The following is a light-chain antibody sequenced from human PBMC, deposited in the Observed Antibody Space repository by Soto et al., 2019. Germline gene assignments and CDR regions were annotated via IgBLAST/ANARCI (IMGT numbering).Light chain of an antibody. J-gene: IGKJ2*01. CDR2: GVS. CDR3: QQYSSLPHT. CDR1: QSVSSTF. Sequence: ESVLTQSPGTQSLSPGERATLSCRASQSVSSTFFAWYQQKPGQAPRLLIYGVSNRATGIPDRFSGSGSGTDFTLTISRLEPEDFGVYFCQQYSSLPHTFGQGTRLEVK. V-gene: IGKV3-20*01.